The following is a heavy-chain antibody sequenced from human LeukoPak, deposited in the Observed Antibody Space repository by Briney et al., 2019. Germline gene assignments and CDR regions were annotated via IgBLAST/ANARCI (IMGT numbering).Heavy chain of an antibody. CDR1: GFTFSSYS. CDR3: ARDLVVSKEYYYYYMDV. CDR2: ISSSSSTI. D-gene: IGHD3-22*01. Sequence: GGSLRLSCAASGFTFSSYSMNWVRQAPGKGLEWVSYISSSSSTIYYADSVKGRFTISRDNAKNSLYLQMNSLRAEDTAVYYCARDLVVSKEYYYYYMDVWGKGTTVTVSS. V-gene: IGHV3-48*01. J-gene: IGHJ6*03.